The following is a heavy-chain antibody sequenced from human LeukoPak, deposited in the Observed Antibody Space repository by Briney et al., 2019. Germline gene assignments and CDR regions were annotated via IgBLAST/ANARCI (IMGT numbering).Heavy chain of an antibody. V-gene: IGHV1-2*02. CDR1: GYTFTGYY. J-gene: IGHJ3*02. CDR3: ARAMYYDFWSGYYWSDAFDI. D-gene: IGHD3-3*01. CDR2: INPNSGGT. Sequence: GASVKVSCKASGYTFTGYYMHWVRQAPGQGLEWMGWINPNSGGTNYAQKFQGRVTMTRDTSISTAYMELSRLRSDDTAVYYCARAMYYDFWSGYYWSDAFDICGQGTMVTVSS.